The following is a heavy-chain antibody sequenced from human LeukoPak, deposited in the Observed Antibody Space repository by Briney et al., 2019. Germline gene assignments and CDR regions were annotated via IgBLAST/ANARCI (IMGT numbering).Heavy chain of an antibody. CDR3: ARDDSSGYYMGFDY. CDR1: GFTFSSYS. Sequence: GGSLRLSCAASGFTFSSYSMNWVRQAPGKGLDWVSVIYSGGSTYYADSVRGRFTISRDNSKNTLYLQMNSLRAEDRAVYYCARDDSSGYYMGFDYWGQGSLVTVSS. J-gene: IGHJ4*02. D-gene: IGHD3-22*01. V-gene: IGHV3-66*01. CDR2: IYSGGST.